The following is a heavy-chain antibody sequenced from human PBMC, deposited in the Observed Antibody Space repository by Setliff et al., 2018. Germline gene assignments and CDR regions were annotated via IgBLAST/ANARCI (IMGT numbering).Heavy chain of an antibody. J-gene: IGHJ5*02. CDR1: GFTFSGSE. CDR3: LLPCTSGWYNWVDP. CDR2: IRSKADKYAT. Sequence: PGESLTISCAASGFTFSGSEIHWVRQASGKGLEWVGRIRSKADKYATDYGASAKGRFTISRDDSKKTAYLQMSSLRAEDTAMYYCLLPCTSGWYNWVDPWGQGTLVTVSS. D-gene: IGHD6-19*01. V-gene: IGHV3-73*01.